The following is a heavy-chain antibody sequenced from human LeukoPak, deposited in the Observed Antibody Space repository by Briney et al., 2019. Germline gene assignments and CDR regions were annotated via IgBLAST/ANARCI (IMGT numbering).Heavy chain of an antibody. CDR3: ARHADAGRLVEL. V-gene: IGHV4-39*01. CDR1: GASISSGSYY. CDR2: IYYSGRTNY. D-gene: IGHD6-19*01. Sequence: SETLSLTCTVSGASISSGSYYWGWIRQPPGKGLEWIGSIYYSGRTNYNYNPSLKSRVSISVDTSKNQFSLKLSSVTAADTAVYYCARHADAGRLVELWGQGTLVTVSS. J-gene: IGHJ4*02.